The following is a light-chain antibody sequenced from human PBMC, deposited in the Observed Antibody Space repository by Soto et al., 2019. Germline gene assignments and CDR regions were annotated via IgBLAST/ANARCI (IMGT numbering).Light chain of an antibody. Sequence: QSVLTQPPSASAAPGQLVTISRSGTSTNIGDNYVSCYQHLPGTAPNLVVYDNDRRPSELPGRFSGSKSGTSATLVITGLQTGDEADYYGGTWDDSLVSYVFGTGTKVTVL. J-gene: IGLJ1*01. CDR2: DND. CDR1: STNIGDNY. V-gene: IGLV1-51*01. CDR3: GTWDDSLVSYV.